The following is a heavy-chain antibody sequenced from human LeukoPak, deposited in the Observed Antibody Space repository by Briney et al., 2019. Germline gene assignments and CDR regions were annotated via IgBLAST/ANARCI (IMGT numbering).Heavy chain of an antibody. J-gene: IGHJ4*02. CDR1: GFTFSSYA. D-gene: IGHD3-22*01. CDR3: AKSDYYDSSGYSIGNYFDY. Sequence: GGSLRLPCAASGFTFSSYAMSWVRQAPGKGLQWVSAISNGGGSAYYADSVKGRFTISRDNSKNTLYLQMNSLRAEDTAVYYCAKSDYYDSSGYSIGNYFDYWGQGTLVPVSS. V-gene: IGHV3-23*01. CDR2: ISNGGGSA.